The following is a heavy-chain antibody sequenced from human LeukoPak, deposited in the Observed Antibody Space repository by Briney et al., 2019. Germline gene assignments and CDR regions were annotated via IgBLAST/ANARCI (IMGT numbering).Heavy chain of an antibody. J-gene: IGHJ6*02. CDR1: GGTFSSYA. CDR2: IIPIFGTA. Sequence: SVKVSCKASGGTFSSYAISWVRQAPGQGLEWMGGIIPIFGTANYAQKFQGRVTITADESTSTAYMELSSLRSEDTAVYYCARDQDSSSSVYYYGMDVWGQGTAVTVSS. V-gene: IGHV1-69*13. D-gene: IGHD6-6*01. CDR3: ARDQDSSSSVYYYGMDV.